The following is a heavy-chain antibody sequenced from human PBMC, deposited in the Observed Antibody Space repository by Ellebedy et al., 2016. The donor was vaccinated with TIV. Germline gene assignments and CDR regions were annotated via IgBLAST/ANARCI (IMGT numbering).Heavy chain of an antibody. CDR2: IYSGGAA. CDR1: GFTVITDY. CDR3: ARNRDANGWYVDL. J-gene: IGHJ5*02. V-gene: IGHV3-66*01. Sequence: PGGSLRLSCAASGFTVITDYMGWVRQAPGKGLEWVSTIYSGGAAYHGDSVKGRFTVSRDSSKNTVYLQMNSLRVEDTALYFCARNRDANGWYVDLWGQGTLATVSS. D-gene: IGHD6-19*01.